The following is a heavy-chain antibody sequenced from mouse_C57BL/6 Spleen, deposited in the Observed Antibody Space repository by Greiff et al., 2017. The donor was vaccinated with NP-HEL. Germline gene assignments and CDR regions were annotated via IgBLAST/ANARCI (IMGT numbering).Heavy chain of an antibody. CDR3: ARETAQASFAY. D-gene: IGHD3-2*02. J-gene: IGHJ3*01. CDR1: GYTFTSYW. V-gene: IGHV1-69*01. Sequence: VQLQQPGAELVMPGASVKLSCKASGYTFTSYWMHWVKQRPGQGLEWIGEIDPSDSYTNYNQKFKGKSTLTVDKSSSTAYMQLSSLTSEDSAVYYCARETAQASFAYWGQGTLVTVSA. CDR2: IDPSDSYT.